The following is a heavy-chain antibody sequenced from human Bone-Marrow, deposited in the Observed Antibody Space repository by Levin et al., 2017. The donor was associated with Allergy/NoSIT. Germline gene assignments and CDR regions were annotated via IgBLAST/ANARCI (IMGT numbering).Heavy chain of an antibody. CDR3: AKDIEGARYHEGAMDV. D-gene: IGHD3-9*01. V-gene: IGHV3-43D*04. Sequence: GGSLRLSCSGSGYMFQDYVMYWVRQPPGKGLEWVSLMSWDGGFTYYADSVKGRFTISRDNNKDSLYLQMNSLTVEDTALYYCAKDIEGARYHEGAMDVWGQGTTVIVSS. J-gene: IGHJ6*02. CDR1: GYMFQDYV. CDR2: MSWDGGFT.